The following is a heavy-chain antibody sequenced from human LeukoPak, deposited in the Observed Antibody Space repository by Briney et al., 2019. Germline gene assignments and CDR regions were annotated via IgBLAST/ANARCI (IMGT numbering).Heavy chain of an antibody. CDR3: ARARSITIFGVASY. CDR2: INPNSGGT. V-gene: IGHV1-2*02. D-gene: IGHD3-3*01. J-gene: IGHJ4*02. CDR1: GYTFTGYY. Sequence: ASVKVSCKASGYTFTGYYMHWVRQAPGQGLEWMGWINPNSGGTNYARKFQGRVTMTRDTSISTAYMELSRLRSDDTAVYYCARARSITIFGVASYWGQGTLVTVSS.